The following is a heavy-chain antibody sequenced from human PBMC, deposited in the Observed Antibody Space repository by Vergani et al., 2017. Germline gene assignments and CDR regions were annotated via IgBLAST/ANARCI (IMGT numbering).Heavy chain of an antibody. CDR1: GGSISSYY. V-gene: IGHV4-59*01. D-gene: IGHD2-21*02. J-gene: IGHJ3*02. CDR3: ARNPYCGGDCYSDAFDI. Sequence: QVQLQESGPGLVKPSETLSLTCTVSGGSISSYYWSWIRQPPGKGLEWIWYIYYSGSTNYNPSLKSRVTISVDTSKNQFSLKLCSVTAADTAVYYCARNPYCGGDCYSDAFDIWGQGTMVTVSS. CDR2: IYYSGST.